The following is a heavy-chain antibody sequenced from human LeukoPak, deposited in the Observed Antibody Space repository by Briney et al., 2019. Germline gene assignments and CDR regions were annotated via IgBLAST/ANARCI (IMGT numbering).Heavy chain of an antibody. CDR2: AYHDEWPGNSK. D-gene: IGHD3-22*01. V-gene: IGHV3-33*01. J-gene: IGHJ4*02. CDR3: ATGSGYYYDH. Sequence: GGSLRLSCAASGFIFSSYGMHWVRQAPGKGLEWVAVAYHDEWPGNSKYYVDSVKGRLTVSRDNSKNTPYLQMSSLRAEDTAVYYCATGSGYYYDHWGQGTLVTVSS. CDR1: GFIFSSYG.